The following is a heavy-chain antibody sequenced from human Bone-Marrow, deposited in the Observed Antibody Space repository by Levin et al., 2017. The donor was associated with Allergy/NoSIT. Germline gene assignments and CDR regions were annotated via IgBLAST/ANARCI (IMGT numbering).Heavy chain of an antibody. J-gene: IGHJ6*03. CDR3: ARDSYMGG. CDR2: IYTDGPT. V-gene: IGHV3-66*01. Sequence: GASVKVSCVASGFTVSSHYMNWVRQAPGKGLEWVSIIYTDGPTYYADSVKGRFTVSRDNSKNTVYLQMDTLRAEDTAVYYCARDSYMGGWGTGTTVTVSS. CDR1: GFTVSSHY.